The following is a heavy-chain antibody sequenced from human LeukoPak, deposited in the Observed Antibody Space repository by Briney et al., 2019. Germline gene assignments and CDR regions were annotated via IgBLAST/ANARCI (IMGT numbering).Heavy chain of an antibody. J-gene: IGHJ6*03. D-gene: IGHD3-9*01. V-gene: IGHV1-69*13. CDR1: GGTFSSYA. Sequence: SVKVSCKASGGTFSSYAISWVRQAPGQGLEWMGGIIPIFGTANYAQKFQGRVTITADESTSTAYMELSSLRSEDTAVYYCARGPTLRYFDWLFPRDYYYYYMDVWGKGTTVTVSS. CDR3: ARGPTLRYFDWLFPRDYYYYYMDV. CDR2: IIPIFGTA.